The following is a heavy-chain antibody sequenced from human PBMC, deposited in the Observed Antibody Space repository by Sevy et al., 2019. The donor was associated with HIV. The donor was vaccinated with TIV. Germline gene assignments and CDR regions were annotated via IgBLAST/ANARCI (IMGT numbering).Heavy chain of an antibody. V-gene: IGHV2-5*01. Sequence: SGPTLVKPTQTLTLTCTFSGFSLTTSGLGVGWIRQPPGKSLEWLALIYWNDDKLSSQSLKTRLTLTKDTSKIQLVLTMTNMDPVDTATYYCAHTSYYDSRETPYAAFDIWGKGTTVTVSS. CDR1: GFSLTTSGLG. D-gene: IGHD3-22*01. CDR3: AHTSYYDSRETPYAAFDI. J-gene: IGHJ3*02. CDR2: IYWNDDK.